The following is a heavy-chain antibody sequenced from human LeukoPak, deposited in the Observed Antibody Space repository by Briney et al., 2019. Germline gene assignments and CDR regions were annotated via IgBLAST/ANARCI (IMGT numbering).Heavy chain of an antibody. D-gene: IGHD3-22*01. V-gene: IGHV4-4*07. CDR2: IYSSGST. J-gene: IGHJ4*02. CDR1: GGSMSSYY. Sequence: PSETLSLTCTVSGGSMSSYYWSWIRQPAGKGREWIGRIYSSGSTNYSPSLKSRVTVSVDTSKKQFSLKLSSVTAADTTVYYCASNNYYDSSSFDYWGQGTLVTVSS. CDR3: ASNNYYDSSSFDY.